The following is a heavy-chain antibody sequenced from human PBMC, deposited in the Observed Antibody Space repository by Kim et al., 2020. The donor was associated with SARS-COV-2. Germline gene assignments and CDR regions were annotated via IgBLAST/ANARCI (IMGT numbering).Heavy chain of an antibody. D-gene: IGHD6-13*01. CDR1: GFTFSDYY. Sequence: GGSLRLSCVASGFTFSDYYMSWVRQAPGKGLEWISHISSISTYTKYADSVKGRFTVSRDNAKNSLFLEMNSLRVEDTAVYHCARTTSLATPGDYWGQGTLVTVSS. CDR2: ISSISTYT. J-gene: IGHJ4*02. CDR3: ARTTSLATPGDY. V-gene: IGHV3-11*03.